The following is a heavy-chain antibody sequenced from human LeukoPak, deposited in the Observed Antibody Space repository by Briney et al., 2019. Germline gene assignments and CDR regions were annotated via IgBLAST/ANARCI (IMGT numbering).Heavy chain of an antibody. Sequence: PSETLSLTCTVSGGSISSYYWSWIRQPPGKGLEWIGYIYYSGSTNYNPSLKSRVTISVDTSKNQFSLKLSSVTAADTAVYCCARLKAAAGTRYYYYGMDVWGQGTTVTVSS. J-gene: IGHJ6*02. CDR3: ARLKAAAGTRYYYYGMDV. CDR2: IYYSGST. D-gene: IGHD6-13*01. V-gene: IGHV4-59*08. CDR1: GGSISSYY.